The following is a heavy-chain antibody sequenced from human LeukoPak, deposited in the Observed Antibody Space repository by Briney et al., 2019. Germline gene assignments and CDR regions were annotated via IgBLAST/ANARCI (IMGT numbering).Heavy chain of an antibody. CDR2: IYYSGST. D-gene: IGHD1-1*01. J-gene: IGHJ3*02. CDR1: GCSISSYY. CDR3: ARGVNWNDGAFDI. Sequence: SETLSLTCTVSGCSISSYYWSWIRQPPGKGLEWIGYIYYSGSTNYNPSLKSRVTISVDTSKNQFSLKLSSVTAADTAVYYCARGVNWNDGAFDIWGQGTMVTVSS. V-gene: IGHV4-59*01.